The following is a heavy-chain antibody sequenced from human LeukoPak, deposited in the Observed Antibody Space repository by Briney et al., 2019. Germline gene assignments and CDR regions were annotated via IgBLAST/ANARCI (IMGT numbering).Heavy chain of an antibody. Sequence: GGSLRLSCVVSGFTVSTNYMSWVRQTPGKGLEWVSVFYSGGNTYYADSVKGRFTISRDTSKNTLYLQMDSLRAEDAAVYYCARGGGAYCGDECRRTFDYWGQGTLVTVSS. J-gene: IGHJ4*02. D-gene: IGHD2-21*01. CDR2: FYSGGNT. CDR1: GFTVSTNY. V-gene: IGHV3-53*01. CDR3: ARGGGAYCGDECRRTFDY.